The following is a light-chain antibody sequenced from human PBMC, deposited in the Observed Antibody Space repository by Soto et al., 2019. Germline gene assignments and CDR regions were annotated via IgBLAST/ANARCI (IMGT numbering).Light chain of an antibody. CDR3: QQYNSYSEA. J-gene: IGKJ1*01. CDR2: KAS. CDR1: QSISSW. Sequence: QMTQSASTLSASVGDRVTITCRASQSISSWLAWYQQKPGKAPKLLIYKASSLESGVPSRFSGSGSGTEFTLTISSLQPDDFATYYCQQYNSYSEAFGQGTKVDIK. V-gene: IGKV1-5*03.